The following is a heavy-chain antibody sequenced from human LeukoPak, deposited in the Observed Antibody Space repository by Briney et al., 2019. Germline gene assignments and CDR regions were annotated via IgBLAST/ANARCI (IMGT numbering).Heavy chain of an antibody. D-gene: IGHD3-10*01. Sequence: PSETLSLTCAAYGGSFSGYYWSWIRQPPGKGLEWIGEINHSGSTNYNPSLKSRVTISVDTSKNQFSLKLSSVTAADTAVYYCARGRNYYGSGSYIKPAYYFDYWGQGTLVTVSS. J-gene: IGHJ4*02. CDR1: GGSFSGYY. CDR2: INHSGST. V-gene: IGHV4-34*01. CDR3: ARGRNYYGSGSYIKPAYYFDY.